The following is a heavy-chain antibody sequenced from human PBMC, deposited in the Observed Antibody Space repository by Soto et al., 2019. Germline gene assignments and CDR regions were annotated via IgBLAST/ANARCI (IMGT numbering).Heavy chain of an antibody. V-gene: IGHV1-18*01. J-gene: IGHJ5*02. CDR2: ISAYNGDT. CDR3: ARGGSQWFDP. CDR1: GYTFTTFG. Sequence: QVQLVESGPEVKKPGASVKVFCKACGYTFTTFGITWVRQAPGQGLEWMGWISAYNGDTNYAQKFQDRVTMTTDTSTTTAYMELRNLKSDDTAVYYCARGGSQWFDPWGQGTLVTVSS. D-gene: IGHD6-25*01.